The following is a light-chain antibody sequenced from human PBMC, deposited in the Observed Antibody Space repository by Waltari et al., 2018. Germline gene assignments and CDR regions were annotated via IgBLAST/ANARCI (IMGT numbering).Light chain of an antibody. V-gene: IGKV1-39*01. Sequence: DIQMTQSPSSLSASVGDRVTITCRASQSISNYLNWYQYKPGKAPKLLIYAASSLQSGVPSRFSGSGSGTHFSLSISSLQSEDFATHFCQESYSTPFFTFGPGTKVDMK. J-gene: IGKJ3*01. CDR1: QSISNY. CDR3: QESYSTPFFT. CDR2: AAS.